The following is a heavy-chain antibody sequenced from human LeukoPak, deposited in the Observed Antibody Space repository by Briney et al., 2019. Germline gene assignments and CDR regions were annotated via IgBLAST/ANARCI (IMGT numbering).Heavy chain of an antibody. CDR3: ARHDVRVYLPYNWFDP. Sequence: PSETLSLTCTVSGGSISSSSYYWGWIRQPPGKGLEWIGSIYYSGSTYYNPSLKSRVTISVDTSKNQFSLKLSSVTAADTAVYYCARHDVRVYLPYNWFDPWGQGTLVTVSS. V-gene: IGHV4-39*01. CDR2: IYYSGST. J-gene: IGHJ5*02. CDR1: GGSISSSSYY. D-gene: IGHD3-10*02.